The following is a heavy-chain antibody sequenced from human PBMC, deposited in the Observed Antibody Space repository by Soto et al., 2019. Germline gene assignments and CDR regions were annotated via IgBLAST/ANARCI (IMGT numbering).Heavy chain of an antibody. CDR2: IIPIFGTA. CDR1: GGTFSSYA. Sequence: QVQLVQSGAEVKKPGSSVKVSCKASGGTFSSYAISWVRQAPGQGLEWMGGIIPIFGTANYAQKFQGRVTITADESTSTAYLELSSLRSEDSAVYYCARGLHSSSWEGLFDYWGQGTLVTVSS. CDR3: ARGLHSSSWEGLFDY. V-gene: IGHV1-69*01. J-gene: IGHJ4*02. D-gene: IGHD6-13*01.